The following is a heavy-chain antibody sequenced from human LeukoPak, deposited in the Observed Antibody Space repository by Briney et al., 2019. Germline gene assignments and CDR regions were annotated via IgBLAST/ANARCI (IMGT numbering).Heavy chain of an antibody. CDR2: IYYSGST. CDR3: ARDSRFTMIVPGYYYGMDV. CDR1: GGSISSGDYY. J-gene: IGHJ6*02. Sequence: SETLSLTCTVSGGSISSGDYYWSWIRQPPGKGLEWIGYIYYSGSTYYNPSLKSRVTISVDTSKNQYSLKLSSVTAADTAVYYCARDSRFTMIVPGYYYGMDVWGQGTTVTVSS. D-gene: IGHD3-22*01. V-gene: IGHV4-30-4*01.